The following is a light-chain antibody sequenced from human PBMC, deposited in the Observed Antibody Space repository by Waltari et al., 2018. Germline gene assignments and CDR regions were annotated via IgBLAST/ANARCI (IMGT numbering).Light chain of an antibody. CDR3: LQDYNYPWT. V-gene: IGKV1-6*01. J-gene: IGKJ1*01. Sequence: AIQITQSPSSLPASVGDRVTITCRASQGIRYDLGWYQQKPGKAPKLLIYAASSLQSGVPSRFSGGGAGTEFTLTISSLQPEDFATYYCLQDYNYPWTFGQGTKVEIK. CDR1: QGIRYD. CDR2: AAS.